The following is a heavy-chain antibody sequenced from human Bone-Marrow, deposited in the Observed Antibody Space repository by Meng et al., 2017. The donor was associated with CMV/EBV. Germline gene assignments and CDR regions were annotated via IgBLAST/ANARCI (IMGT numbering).Heavy chain of an antibody. V-gene: IGHV3-11*01. Sequence: GGSLRLSCAASGFTFSDYYMSWIRQAPGKGLEWVSYISSSGSTIYYADSVKGRFTISRDNAKNSLYLQMNSLRAEDTAVYYCARAPIAAAGPHYFDYWGQGTLVTVSS. CDR1: GFTFSDYY. CDR2: ISSSGSTI. J-gene: IGHJ4*02. CDR3: ARAPIAAAGPHYFDY. D-gene: IGHD6-13*01.